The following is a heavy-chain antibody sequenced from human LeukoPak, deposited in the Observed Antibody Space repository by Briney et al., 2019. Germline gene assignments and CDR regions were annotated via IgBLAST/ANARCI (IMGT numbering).Heavy chain of an antibody. CDR2: INPGGST. Sequence: SETLSLTCTVSGGSISKSNDYWGWIRQPPGKGLEWIGEINPGGSTNYNPSLKSRVTISVDTSKNQFSLKLSSVTAADTAVYYCASGSSSFDYWGQGTLVTVSS. J-gene: IGHJ4*02. CDR1: GGSISKSNDY. V-gene: IGHV4-39*07. D-gene: IGHD1-26*01. CDR3: ASGSSSFDY.